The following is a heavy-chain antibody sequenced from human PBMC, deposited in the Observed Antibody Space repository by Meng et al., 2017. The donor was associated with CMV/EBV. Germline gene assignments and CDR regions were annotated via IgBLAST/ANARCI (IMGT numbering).Heavy chain of an antibody. J-gene: IGHJ4*02. V-gene: IGHV3-30-3*01. CDR2: ISYDGSNK. Sequence: GGSLRLSCAASGFTFSSYAMHWVRQAPGKGLEWVAVISYDGSNKYYADSVKGRFTISRDNSKSTLYLQMNSLRAEDTAVYYCARDGANRAFDYWGQGTLVTVSS. D-gene: IGHD3-16*01. CDR1: GFTFSSYA. CDR3: ARDGANRAFDY.